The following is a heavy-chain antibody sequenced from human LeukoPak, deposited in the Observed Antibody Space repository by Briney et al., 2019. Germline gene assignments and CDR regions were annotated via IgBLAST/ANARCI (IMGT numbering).Heavy chain of an antibody. CDR3: ARDLYGGTGTYCDY. CDR1: GGSISNYY. D-gene: IGHD3-10*01. CDR2: IYYSGTT. Sequence: PSETLSLTCTVSGGSISNYYWSWIRQPPGKGPEWIGYIYYSGTTTYNPSLRSRVTISVDTSNNQFSLKLSSVTAADTAVYFCARDLYGGTGTYCDYWGQGTLVTVSS. J-gene: IGHJ4*02. V-gene: IGHV4-59*01.